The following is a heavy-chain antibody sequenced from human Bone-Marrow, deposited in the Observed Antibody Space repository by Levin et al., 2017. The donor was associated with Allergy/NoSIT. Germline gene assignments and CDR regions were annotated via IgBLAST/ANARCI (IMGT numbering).Heavy chain of an antibody. Sequence: SGPTLVKPTQTLTLTCTFSGFSLSSTGVAVGWIRQPPGKALEWLALIYWDDDKRYSPSLKSRLTITKDTSKKQVVLTMTNMDPVDSATYYCAHSPPELWVGESPLPTFGYWGQGTLVTVSS. J-gene: IGHJ1*01. CDR2: IYWDDDK. CDR3: AHSPPELWVGESPLPTFGY. V-gene: IGHV2-5*02. D-gene: IGHD3-10*01. CDR1: GFSLSSTGVA.